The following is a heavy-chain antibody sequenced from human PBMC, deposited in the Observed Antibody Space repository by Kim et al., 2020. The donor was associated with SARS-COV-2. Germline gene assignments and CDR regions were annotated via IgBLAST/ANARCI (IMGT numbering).Heavy chain of an antibody. CDR1: GGSISSGSYY. CDR2: MYYIGGT. CDR3: ARHSHLSGYFDH. V-gene: IGHV4-39*01. D-gene: IGHD3-22*01. Sequence: SETLSLTCTVSGGSISSGSYYWGWIRQPPGKGLEWIGSMYYIGGTYYNPSLKSRVTISVDTSKNQVSLKLSSVTAADTAVYYCARHSHLSGYFDHWGQG. J-gene: IGHJ4*02.